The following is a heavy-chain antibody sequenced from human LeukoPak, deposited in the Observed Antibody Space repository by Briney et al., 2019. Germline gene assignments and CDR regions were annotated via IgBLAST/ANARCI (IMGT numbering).Heavy chain of an antibody. V-gene: IGHV1-18*01. CDR1: GYTFTSYG. CDR2: ISAYNGNT. CDR3: AREVAGRPHPPTY. D-gene: IGHD6-19*01. Sequence: ASVKVSCKASGYTFTSYGICRVRQAPGQGLKWMGWISAYNGNTNYAQKLQGRVTMTTDTSTSTAYMELTSLRSSDTAVNYCAREVAGRPHPPTYWGQGPLVTVSS. J-gene: IGHJ4*02.